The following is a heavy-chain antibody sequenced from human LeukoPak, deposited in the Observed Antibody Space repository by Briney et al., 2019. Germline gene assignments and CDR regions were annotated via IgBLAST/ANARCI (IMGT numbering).Heavy chain of an antibody. CDR2: IYYSGST. J-gene: IGHJ4*02. V-gene: IGHV4-30-4*01. CDR1: GGSISSGDYY. CDR3: ARVFYDSSGYYYSAIDY. Sequence: SETLSLTCTVSGGSISSGDYYWSWIRQPPGKGLEWIGYIYYSGSTYCNPSLKSRVTISVDTSKNQFSLKLSSVTAADTAVYYCARVFYDSSGYYYSAIDYWGQGTLVTVSS. D-gene: IGHD3-22*01.